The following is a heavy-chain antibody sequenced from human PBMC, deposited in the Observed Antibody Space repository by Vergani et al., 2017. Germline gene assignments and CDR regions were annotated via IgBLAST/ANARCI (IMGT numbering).Heavy chain of an antibody. J-gene: IGHJ6*02. D-gene: IGHD1-26*01. CDR1: GSTFSSYA. V-gene: IGHV3-48*01. CDR3: ARLRIVGATDYYYGMDV. Sequence: EVQLVESGGGLVQPGGSLRLSCAASGSTFSSYAMNWVRQAPGKGLEWVSYISRSSSTIYYADSVKGRFTISRDNAKNSLHLQMNNLRAEDTAVYYCARLRIVGATDYYYGMDVWGQGTTVTVSS. CDR2: ISRSSSTI.